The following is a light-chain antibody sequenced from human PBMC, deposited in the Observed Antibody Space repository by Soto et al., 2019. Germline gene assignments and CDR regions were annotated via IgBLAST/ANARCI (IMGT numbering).Light chain of an antibody. CDR1: SSDVGDYDY. CDR3: SSYTSRRTQV. Sequence: HSVLTQPASVSASPGQSITISCTGTSSDVGDYDYVSWYQQHPGKAPKLMIYEVTNRPSGVSNRFSGSKSGNTASLTISGLQAEDEADYYCSSYTSRRTQVFGTGTKVTVL. CDR2: EVT. J-gene: IGLJ1*01. V-gene: IGLV2-14*01.